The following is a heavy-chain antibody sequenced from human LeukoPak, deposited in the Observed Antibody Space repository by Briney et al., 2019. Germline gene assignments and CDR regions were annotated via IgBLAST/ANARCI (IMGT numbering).Heavy chain of an antibody. CDR3: AKDTYSWELYFDY. CDR2: INGDGSTT. V-gene: IGHV3-74*01. D-gene: IGHD1-26*01. J-gene: IGHJ4*02. CDR1: GFTFSNYY. Sequence: PGGSLRLSCAASGFTFSNYYMHWVRQVPGKGLVWVSHINGDGSTTGYGDSVKGRFTISRDNSKNTLYLQMNSLRAEDTAVYYCAKDTYSWELYFDYWGQGTLVTVSS.